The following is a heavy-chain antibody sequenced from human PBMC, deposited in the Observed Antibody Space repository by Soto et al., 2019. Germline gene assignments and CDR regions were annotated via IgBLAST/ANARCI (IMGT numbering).Heavy chain of an antibody. CDR2: IYYIGST. J-gene: IGHJ3*02. CDR1: GGSISSSSYY. D-gene: IGHD4-17*01. V-gene: IGHV4-39*01. Sequence: QLQLQESGPGLVKPSETLSLTCTVSGGSISSSSYYWGWIRQPPGKGLEWIGSIYYIGSTYYNPSLKSLVTISVDTSKNQFSLKLSSVTAADTAVYYCARRATVTTENDAFDIWGQGTMVTVSS. CDR3: ARRATVTTENDAFDI.